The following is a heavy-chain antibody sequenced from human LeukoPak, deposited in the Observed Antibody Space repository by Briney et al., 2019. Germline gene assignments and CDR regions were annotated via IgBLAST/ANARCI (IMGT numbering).Heavy chain of an antibody. J-gene: IGHJ4*02. V-gene: IGHV3-48*01. CDR1: GFAFNTYS. Sequence: GGSLRLSCAASGFAFNTYSMNWVRQAPGKGLEWVSYIRSDSSIIYYADSVKGRFTMSRDNGKNSLYLQMNSLRVEDTAVYFCARVQAGKWDFDYWGQGTLVTVTS. CDR3: ARVQAGKWDFDY. D-gene: IGHD2-8*01. CDR2: IRSDSSII.